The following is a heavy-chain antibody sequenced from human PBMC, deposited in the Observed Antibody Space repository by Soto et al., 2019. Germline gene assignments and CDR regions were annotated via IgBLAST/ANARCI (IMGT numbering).Heavy chain of an antibody. D-gene: IGHD5-18*01. CDR2: ISGSGDGT. CDR1: GFTFSSFA. CDR3: AGPGYSSQDY. J-gene: IGHJ4*02. Sequence: PGGFLRLSCAACGFTFSSFALSWVRQAPGKGLEWVSAISGSGDGTDYADSVKGRFTISRDNSKNTLYLQMNSLRADDTAVYYCAGPGYSSQDYWGQGALVPVSS. V-gene: IGHV3-23*01.